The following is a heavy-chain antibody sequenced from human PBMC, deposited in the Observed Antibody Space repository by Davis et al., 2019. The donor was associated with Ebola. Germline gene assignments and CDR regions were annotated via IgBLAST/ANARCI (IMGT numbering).Heavy chain of an antibody. CDR1: GFSVSDKY. D-gene: IGHD1-7*01. CDR2: ISGSGGST. V-gene: IGHV3-23*01. CDR3: AKDLGTSGVFDI. Sequence: PGGSLRLSCAVSGFSVSDKYMSWVRQAPGKGLEWVSAISGSGGSTYYADSVNGRFTISRDNSKNTLYVQMNSLRAEDTAVYYCAKDLGTSGVFDIWGQGTVVTVPS. J-gene: IGHJ3*02.